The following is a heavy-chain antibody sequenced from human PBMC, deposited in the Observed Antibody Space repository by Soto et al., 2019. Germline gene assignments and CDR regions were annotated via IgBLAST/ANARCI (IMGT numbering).Heavy chain of an antibody. CDR1: GFTFSSYS. D-gene: IGHD2-2*01. CDR3: ARDSETCSSTSCYYYYYYGMDV. CDR2: ISSSSSYI. Sequence: EVQLVESGGGLVKPGGSLRLSCAASGFTFSSYSMNWVRQAPGKGLEWVSSISSSSSYIYYADSVKGRFTITRDNAKNLLYLQMNSLRAEDTAVYYCARDSETCSSTSCYYYYYYGMDVWGQGTTVTVSS. V-gene: IGHV3-21*01. J-gene: IGHJ6*02.